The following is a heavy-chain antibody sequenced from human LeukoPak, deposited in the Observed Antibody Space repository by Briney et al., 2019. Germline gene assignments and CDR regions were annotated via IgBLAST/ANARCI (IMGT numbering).Heavy chain of an antibody. CDR2: IIPIYDAG. CDR3: AREPLGCGGDCHFDY. V-gene: IGHV1-69*05. Sequence: SVKVSCKXSGGAFSSYAFSWMRQSPGQGLEWMGRIIPIYDAGDYAQRFQGRVSITTDESTNTVYMEVSRLTYEDTAVYYCAREPLGCGGDCHFDYWGQGTLVTVSS. CDR1: GGAFSSYA. D-gene: IGHD2-21*02. J-gene: IGHJ4*02.